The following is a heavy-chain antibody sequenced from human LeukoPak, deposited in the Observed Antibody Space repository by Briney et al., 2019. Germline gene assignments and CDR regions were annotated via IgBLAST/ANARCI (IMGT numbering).Heavy chain of an antibody. CDR1: GFTFRNFA. J-gene: IGHJ4*02. D-gene: IGHD3-10*01. CDR3: ARSMLRGVFDS. V-gene: IGHV3-23*01. Sequence: GGSLRLSCAASGFTFRNFAMAWVRQAPGKGLEWVSSITDTGDATGYTESVKGRFTISRDNSKGTVWLQMNSLRAEDTAVYYCARSMLRGVFDSWGQGTLVTVSS. CDR2: ITDTGDAT.